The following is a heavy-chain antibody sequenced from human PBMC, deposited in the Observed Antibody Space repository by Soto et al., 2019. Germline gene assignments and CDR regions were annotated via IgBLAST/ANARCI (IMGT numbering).Heavy chain of an antibody. CDR2: ISPHNRNT. V-gene: IGHV1-18*01. CDR3: ARDEGGYDILTGYYKAHHFDQ. J-gene: IGHJ4*02. Sequence: QVQLVQSGAEVKRPGDSVKVSCQASGSTFGHFYITWVRQAPGQGLEWMGAISPHNRNTNYAEKFRGRVTMTTDTSTTTSYMELGSLRSDDTSVYYCARDEGGYDILTGYYKAHHFDQWGQGALVTVSS. CDR1: GSTFGHFY. D-gene: IGHD3-9*01.